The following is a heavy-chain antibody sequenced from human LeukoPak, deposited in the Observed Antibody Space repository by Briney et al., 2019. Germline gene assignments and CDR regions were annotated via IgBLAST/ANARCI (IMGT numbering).Heavy chain of an antibody. D-gene: IGHD4-17*01. CDR1: GFTVSSNY. CDR2: IYSGGST. CDR3: ARDLIGDYVN. V-gene: IGHV3-53*01. J-gene: IGHJ4*02. Sequence: AGGSLRHSCAASGFTVSSNYMSWVRQAPGKGLEWVSVIYSGGSTYYADSVKGRFTISRDNSKNTLYLQMNSLRAEDTAVYYCARDLIGDYVNWGQGTLVTVSS.